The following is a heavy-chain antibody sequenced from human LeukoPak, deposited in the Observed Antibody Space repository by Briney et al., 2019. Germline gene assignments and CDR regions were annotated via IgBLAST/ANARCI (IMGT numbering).Heavy chain of an antibody. CDR3: AKYAYNWNAPDGFDM. J-gene: IGHJ3*02. V-gene: IGHV3-74*01. Sequence: GGSLRLSCAVSGFTFSSSWMHWVRQAPGRGLVWVSRISSDGSDIFYADSVKGRFTISRDNSESTLFLQMNSLRTDDTSVYFCAKYAYNWNAPDGFDMWGQGTMVIVSS. CDR2: ISSDGSDI. CDR1: GFTFSSSW. D-gene: IGHD1-1*01.